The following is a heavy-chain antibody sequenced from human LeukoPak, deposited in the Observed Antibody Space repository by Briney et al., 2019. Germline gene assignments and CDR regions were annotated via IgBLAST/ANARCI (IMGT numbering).Heavy chain of an antibody. CDR2: ISGSGGST. J-gene: IGHJ5*02. D-gene: IGHD3-3*01. Sequence: GGSLRLSCAAPGFTFSSYAMSWVRQAPGKGLEWVSAISGSGGSTYYADSVKGRFTISRDNSKNTLYLQMNSLRVEDTAVYYCAKKGGDYDFWSGYPLHNWFDPWGQGTLVTVSS. CDR1: GFTFSSYA. CDR3: AKKGGDYDFWSGYPLHNWFDP. V-gene: IGHV3-23*01.